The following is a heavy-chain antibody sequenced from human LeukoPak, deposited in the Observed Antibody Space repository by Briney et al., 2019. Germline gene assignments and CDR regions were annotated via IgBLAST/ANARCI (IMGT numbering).Heavy chain of an antibody. CDR2: IYPGDSDT. CDR3: ARHEDIVVVPAAKFPDY. J-gene: IGHJ4*02. CDR1: GYSFTSYW. V-gene: IGHV5-51*01. Sequence: GESLKISCKGSGYSFTSYWIGWVRQMPGKGLEWMGIIYPGDSDTRYSPSFQGQVTISADKSISTAYLQWSSLKASDTAMYYCARHEDIVVVPAAKFPDYWGQGTLVTASS. D-gene: IGHD2-2*01.